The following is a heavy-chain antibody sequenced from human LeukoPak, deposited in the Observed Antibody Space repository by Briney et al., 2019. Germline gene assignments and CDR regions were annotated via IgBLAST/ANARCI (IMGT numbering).Heavy chain of an antibody. CDR2: ISGRSSHM. CDR1: GFTFSDYD. Sequence: GESLTLSCSASGFTFSDYDMNWVRQAPGKGLEWVSSISGRSSHMYYGESVKGRFSIYRDSAKNSLYLQMNSLGAEDTAVYYCGRAFPPLRVSSAGDFWGQGTLVTVSS. D-gene: IGHD3-16*01. CDR3: GRAFPPLRVSSAGDF. V-gene: IGHV3-21*01. J-gene: IGHJ4*02.